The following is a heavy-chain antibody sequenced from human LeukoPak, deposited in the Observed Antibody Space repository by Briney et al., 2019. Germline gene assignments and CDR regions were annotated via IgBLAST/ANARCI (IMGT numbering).Heavy chain of an antibody. CDR1: GYIFSDYY. Sequence: ASVKVSCKASGYIFSDYYMHWVRQAPGQGLEWMGWISAYNGNTNYAQKLQGRVTMTTDTSTSTAYMELRSLRSDDTAVYYCARGREYCSSTSCYGYYFDYWGQGTLVTVSS. D-gene: IGHD2-2*01. CDR2: ISAYNGNT. J-gene: IGHJ4*02. CDR3: ARGREYCSSTSCYGYYFDY. V-gene: IGHV1-18*04.